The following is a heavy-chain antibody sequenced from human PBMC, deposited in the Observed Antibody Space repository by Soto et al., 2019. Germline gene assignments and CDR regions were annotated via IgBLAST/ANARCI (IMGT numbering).Heavy chain of an antibody. CDR2: ISGSGGST. CDR3: ALRGDGYSYGPGAFDI. D-gene: IGHD5-18*01. CDR1: GFTFSSYA. V-gene: IGHV3-23*01. J-gene: IGHJ3*02. Sequence: GGSLRLSCAASGFTFSSYAMSWVRQAPGKGLEWVSAISGSGGSTYYADSVKGRFTISRDNSKNTLYLQMNSLRAEDTAVYYCALRGDGYSYGPGAFDIWGQGTMVTVSS.